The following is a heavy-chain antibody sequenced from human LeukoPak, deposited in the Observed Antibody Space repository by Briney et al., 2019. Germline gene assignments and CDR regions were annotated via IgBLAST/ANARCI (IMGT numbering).Heavy chain of an antibody. V-gene: IGHV1-18*01. CDR3: VRDRDATPDDVRDY. CDR1: GYTFVTSG. J-gene: IGHJ4*02. D-gene: IGHD2-21*02. CDR2: ISPFNGKT. Sequence: GASVNVSCKASGYTFVTSGITWVGQAPGHGLKWMGWISPFNGKTRFAEEFQDRLTMTTDTPTRTAYMVLRSLRSDDTAVYYCVRDRDATPDDVRDYWGQGTPVTVSS.